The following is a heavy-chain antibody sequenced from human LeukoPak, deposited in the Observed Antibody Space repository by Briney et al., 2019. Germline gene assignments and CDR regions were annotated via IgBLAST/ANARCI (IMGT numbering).Heavy chain of an antibody. V-gene: IGHV3-9*01. J-gene: IGHJ5*02. D-gene: IGHD2-2*01. CDR3: AKAYCSSTSCYNWFDP. CDR2: ISWNSGSI. Sequence: GGSLRLSCAASGFTFDDYAMHWVRQAPGKGLEWVSGISWNSGSIGYADSVKGRFTISRDNAKNSLYLQMNSRRAEDTALYYCAKAYCSSTSCYNWFDPWGQGTLVTVSS. CDR1: GFTFDDYA.